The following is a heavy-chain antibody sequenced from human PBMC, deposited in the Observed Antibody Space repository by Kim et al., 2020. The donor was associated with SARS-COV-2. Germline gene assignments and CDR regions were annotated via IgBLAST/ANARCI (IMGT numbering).Heavy chain of an antibody. CDR3: AKDRGGSTTL. D-gene: IGHD3-10*01. J-gene: IGHJ4*02. CDR2: VFATGSP. CDR1: GSDSISPYY. V-gene: IGHV4-4*07. Sequence: SETLSLTCTVSGSDSISPYYWSWIRQSAGKGLEWIGRVFATGSPNYNPSLESRVTMSVDTAKNQFFLMVRSVTVAATAVYYCAKDRGGSTTLWGQGTLVT.